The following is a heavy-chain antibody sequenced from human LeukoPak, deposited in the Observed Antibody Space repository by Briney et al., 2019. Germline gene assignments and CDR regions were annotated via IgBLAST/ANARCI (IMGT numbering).Heavy chain of an antibody. CDR2: ISAYNGNT. J-gene: IGHJ3*02. CDR1: GYTFTSYG. V-gene: IGHV1-18*01. D-gene: IGHD6-19*01. CDR3: ARVGYSSDANAFDI. Sequence: ASVKVSCKASGYTFTSYGISWVRQAPGQGLEWMGWISAYNGNTNYAQKLQGRVTMTTDTSTSTAYMELRSPRSDDTAVYYCARVGYSSDANAFDIWGQGTMVTVSS.